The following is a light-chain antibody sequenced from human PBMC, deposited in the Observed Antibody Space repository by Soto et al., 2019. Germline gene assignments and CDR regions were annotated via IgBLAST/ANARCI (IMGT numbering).Light chain of an antibody. CDR1: NSNIGTNA. V-gene: IGLV1-44*01. Sequence: QSVLTQPPSASGTPGQRVTISCSGSNSNIGTNAVNWYQQIPGTAPKLLIYNNNQRPSGVPDRFSGSKSGTSASLAISGLQSEDEADYPCATWDDTLRTWVFGGGTKLTGL. CDR3: ATWDDTLRTWV. J-gene: IGLJ3*02. CDR2: NNN.